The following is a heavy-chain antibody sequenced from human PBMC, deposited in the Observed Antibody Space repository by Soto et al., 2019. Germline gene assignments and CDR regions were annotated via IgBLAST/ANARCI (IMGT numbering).Heavy chain of an antibody. CDR1: GGTFSSYA. Sequence: QVQLVQSGAEVKKPGSSVKVSCKASGGTFSSYAISWVRQAPGQGLEWMGGIIPIFGTANYAQKFQGRVTITADESTSTAYMELSSLRSEDTAVYYCARPKGYCSSTSCPRNYYYYGMDVWGQGPTVTVSS. CDR3: ARPKGYCSSTSCPRNYYYYGMDV. D-gene: IGHD2-2*01. CDR2: IIPIFGTA. V-gene: IGHV1-69*01. J-gene: IGHJ6*02.